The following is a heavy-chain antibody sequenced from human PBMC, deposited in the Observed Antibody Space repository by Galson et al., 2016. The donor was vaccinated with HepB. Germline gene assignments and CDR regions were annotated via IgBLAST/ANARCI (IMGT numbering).Heavy chain of an antibody. CDR1: GFTVSSSY. D-gene: IGHD1-26*01. CDR3: ARGERGSYNSGYFDY. J-gene: IGHJ4*02. V-gene: IGHV3-48*02. CDR2: ITSDSRNI. Sequence: LRLSCAASGFTVSSSYMSWVRPAPGKGLEWISYITSDSRNIYYADSVKGRFTISRDNGKNSLYLQMNSLRDEDTAVYFCARGERGSYNSGYFDYWGQGNLVTVSS.